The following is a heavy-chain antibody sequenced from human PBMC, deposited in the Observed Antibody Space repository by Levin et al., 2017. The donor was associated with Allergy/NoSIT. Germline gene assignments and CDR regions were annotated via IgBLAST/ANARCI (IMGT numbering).Heavy chain of an antibody. Sequence: QAGESLKISCAASGFTFSSYDMHWVRQAPGKGLEWVAVMSSDGSNKYYADSVKGRFTISRDNSKKTLFLQMNSLRAEDTAVFYCAEARGGIYSSNHHFDFWGPGTLLTVSS. D-gene: IGHD6-13*01. CDR1: GFTFSSYD. V-gene: IGHV3-30*18. CDR2: MSSDGSNK. J-gene: IGHJ4*02. CDR3: AEARGGIYSSNHHFDF.